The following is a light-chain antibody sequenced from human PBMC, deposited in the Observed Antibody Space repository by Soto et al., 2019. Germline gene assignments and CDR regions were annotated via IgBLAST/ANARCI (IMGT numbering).Light chain of an antibody. V-gene: IGLV2-14*01. Sequence: QSALTQPASVSGSPGQSITISCTGTSSDVGGYNSVSWYQQHPGKAPKLMIYEVNNRPSGVSNRFSGSKSGNTASLTISGLQAEDEADYYCNSYTSSTTYVFGTVTKLTVL. CDR3: NSYTSSTTYV. CDR2: EVN. J-gene: IGLJ1*01. CDR1: SSDVGGYNS.